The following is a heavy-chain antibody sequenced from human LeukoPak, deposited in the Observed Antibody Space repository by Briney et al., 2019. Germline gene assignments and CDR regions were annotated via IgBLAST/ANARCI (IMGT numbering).Heavy chain of an antibody. D-gene: IGHD3-10*01. V-gene: IGHV3-33*01. CDR3: ARSQYGSGSGQNDASDI. Sequence: GGSLRLSCAASGFTFSSYGMHWVRQAPGKGLEWVAVIWYDGSNKYYADSVKGRFTISRDDSKNTLYLQMNSLRVEDTAVYYCARSQYGSGSGQNDASDIWGQGTMVTVSS. J-gene: IGHJ3*02. CDR1: GFTFSSYG. CDR2: IWYDGSNK.